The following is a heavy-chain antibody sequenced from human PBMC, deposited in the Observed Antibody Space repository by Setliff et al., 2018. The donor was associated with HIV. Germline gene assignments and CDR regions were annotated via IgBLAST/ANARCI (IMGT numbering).Heavy chain of an antibody. V-gene: IGHV1-2*02. D-gene: IGHD3-22*01. J-gene: IGHJ5*02. CDR2: INPDSGAT. CDR1: GYTFTAYY. Sequence: ASVKVSCKSSGYTFTAYYIHWVRQARGQGLEWMGWINPDSGATKYAEKFEGRVSLTRDTSINTVYMELSSLRSDDTAVYYCAKCSEMLGTPATSSGYYCGWFDPWGQGTLVTVSS. CDR3: AKCSEMLGTPATSSGYYCGWFDP.